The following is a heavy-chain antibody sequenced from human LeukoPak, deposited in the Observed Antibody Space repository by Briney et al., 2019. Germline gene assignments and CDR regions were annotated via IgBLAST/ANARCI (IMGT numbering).Heavy chain of an antibody. Sequence: ESGPALVKPTQTLTLACTFSGFSLSTSGMCVSWIRQPPGKALEWLARIDWDDDKYYSTSLKTRLTISKDTSKNQVVLTMTNMDPVDTATYYCARISPSLGDGKAFDIWGQGTMVTVSS. J-gene: IGHJ3*02. D-gene: IGHD3-16*01. V-gene: IGHV2-70*11. CDR1: GFSLSTSGMC. CDR3: ARISPSLGDGKAFDI. CDR2: IDWDDDK.